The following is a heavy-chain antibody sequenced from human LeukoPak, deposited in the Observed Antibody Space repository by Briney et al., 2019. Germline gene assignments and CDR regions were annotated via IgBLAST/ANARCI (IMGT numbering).Heavy chain of an antibody. CDR3: ARYNFDWLFPIGY. J-gene: IGHJ4*02. CDR2: IYYSGST. CDR1: GGSISSSSYY. D-gene: IGHD3-9*01. V-gene: IGHV4-39*01. Sequence: SETLSLTCTASGGSISSSSYYWGWIRQPPGKGLEWIGSIYYSGSTYYNPSLKSRVTISVDTSKNQFSLKLSSVTAADTAVYYCARYNFDWLFPIGYWGQGTLVTVSS.